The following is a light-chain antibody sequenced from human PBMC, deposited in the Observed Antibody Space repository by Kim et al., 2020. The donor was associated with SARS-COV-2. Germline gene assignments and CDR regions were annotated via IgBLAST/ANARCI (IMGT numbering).Light chain of an antibody. CDR1: QRVRRY. J-gene: IGKJ4*01. CDR3: QQRSNWPPPLT. V-gene: IGKV3-11*01. CDR2: YAS. Sequence: PGDRATLPCSAPQRVRRYLAWYQQQPGPAPRLLIYYASNRAPGIPARFSGSGSGTDFTLTISSLEPEHFAVYSCQQRSNWPPPLTFGGGTKVDIK.